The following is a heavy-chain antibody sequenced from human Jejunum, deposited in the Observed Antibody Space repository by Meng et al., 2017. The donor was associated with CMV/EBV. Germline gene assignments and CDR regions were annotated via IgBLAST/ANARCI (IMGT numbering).Heavy chain of an antibody. CDR1: GFSFSSDA. CDR3: AKDPVWTYDSTTPKEY. V-gene: IGHV3-23*01. CDR2: VSGSGDST. J-gene: IGHJ1*01. Sequence: GFSFSSDAMSWFRQAPGKGLEWISAVSGSGDSTFYADSVKGRFTISRDNSKSTMHLQMNSLRAEDTAVYYCAKDPVWTYDSTTPKEYWGQGTLVTVSS. D-gene: IGHD2/OR15-2a*01.